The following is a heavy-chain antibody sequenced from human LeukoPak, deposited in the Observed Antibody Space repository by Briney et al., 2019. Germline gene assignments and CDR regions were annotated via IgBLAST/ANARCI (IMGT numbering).Heavy chain of an antibody. V-gene: IGHV4-34*01. CDR2: INHSGST. J-gene: IGHJ5*02. Sequence: SETLSLTCAVYGGSFSGYYWSWIRQPPGKGLERIGEINHSGSTNYNPSLKSRVTISVDTSKNQFSLKLSSVTAADTAVYYCARGVIVVVVAATRYNWFDPWGQGTLVTVSS. CDR3: ARGVIVVVVAATRYNWFDP. D-gene: IGHD2-15*01. CDR1: GGSFSGYY.